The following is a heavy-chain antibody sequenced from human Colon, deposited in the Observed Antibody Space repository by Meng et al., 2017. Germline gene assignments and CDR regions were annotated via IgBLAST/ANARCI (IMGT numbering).Heavy chain of an antibody. D-gene: IGHD1-26*01. CDR1: GESISPFY. CDR3: ANIRDRSFSDS. V-gene: IGHV4-34*01. Sequence: QVPRQQWGAGLLKPSETLSLTCAVYGESISPFYWAWIRQSPGKGLEWIGEINHAGTAYYNPSLKSRVTLSIDTSRNQFSLNLRSVTAADTAVYYCANIRDRSFSDSWGQGTLVTVSS. J-gene: IGHJ4*02. CDR2: INHAGTA.